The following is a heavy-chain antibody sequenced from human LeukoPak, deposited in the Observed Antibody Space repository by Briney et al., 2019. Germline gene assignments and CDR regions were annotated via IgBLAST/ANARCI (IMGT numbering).Heavy chain of an antibody. CDR3: ARHSLPGTTPFDY. J-gene: IGHJ4*02. CDR1: GYTFINYY. D-gene: IGHD1-1*01. V-gene: IGHV1-46*01. CDR2: INPSGGST. Sequence: GASVKVSCKASGYTFINYYIHWVRQAPGQGLEWVGIINPSGGSTTYAQKFQGRVSMTRDTSTSTVYMELSSLESDDTALYYCARHSLPGTTPFDYWGQGTLVTVS.